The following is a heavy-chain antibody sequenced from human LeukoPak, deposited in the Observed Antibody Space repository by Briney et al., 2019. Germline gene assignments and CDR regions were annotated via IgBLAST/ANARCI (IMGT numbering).Heavy chain of an antibody. CDR3: ARTLQPQNWFDP. V-gene: IGHV4-31*03. CDR1: GGSISSGGYY. J-gene: IGHJ5*02. Sequence: SETLSLTCTASGGSISSGGYYWSWIRQHPGKGLEWIGYIYYSGSTYYNPSLKSRVTISVDTSKNQFSLKLSSVTAADTAVYYCARTLQPQNWFDPWGQGTLVTVSS. CDR2: IYYSGST.